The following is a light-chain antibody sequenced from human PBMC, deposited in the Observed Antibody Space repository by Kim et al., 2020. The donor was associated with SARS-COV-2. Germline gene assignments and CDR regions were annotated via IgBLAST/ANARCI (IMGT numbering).Light chain of an antibody. CDR2: GKN. V-gene: IGLV3-19*01. J-gene: IGLJ2*01. CDR1: SLRSYY. CDR3: HSRDSSGNPLA. Sequence: SSELTQDPAVSVALGQTVRITCQGDSLRSYYASWYQQKPGQAPVLVIYGKNNRPSGIPDRFSGSSSGNTASLTITGAQAEDEADYYCHSRDSSGNPLAFG.